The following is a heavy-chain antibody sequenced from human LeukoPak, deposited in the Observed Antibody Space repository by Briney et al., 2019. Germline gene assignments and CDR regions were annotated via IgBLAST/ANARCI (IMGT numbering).Heavy chain of an antibody. Sequence: GSSVKVSCKASGGTFSSYAISWVRQAPGQGLEWMGRIIPILGIANYAQKFQGRVTITADKSTSTAYMELSSLRSEDTAVYYCARAHLQTNWFDPWGQGTLVTVSS. D-gene: IGHD4-11*01. CDR1: GGTFSSYA. J-gene: IGHJ5*02. CDR3: ARAHLQTNWFDP. V-gene: IGHV1-69*04. CDR2: IIPILGIA.